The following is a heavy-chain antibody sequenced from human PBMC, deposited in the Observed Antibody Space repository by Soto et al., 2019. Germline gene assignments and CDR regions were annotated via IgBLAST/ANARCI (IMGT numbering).Heavy chain of an antibody. D-gene: IGHD6-19*01. J-gene: IGHJ4*02. CDR3: ASHSGSSGWYEFDY. V-gene: IGHV3-23*01. CDR2: ISGSGGST. Sequence: GGSLRLSCAASGFTFSSYAMSWVRQAPGKGLEWVSAISGSGGSTYYADSVKGRFTISRDNSKNTLYLQMNSLRAEDTAVYYCASHSGSSGWYEFDYWGQGTLVTVSS. CDR1: GFTFSSYA.